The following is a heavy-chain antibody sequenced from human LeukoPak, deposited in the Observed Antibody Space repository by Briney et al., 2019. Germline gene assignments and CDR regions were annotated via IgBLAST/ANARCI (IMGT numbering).Heavy chain of an antibody. CDR2: ISGYNGNT. V-gene: IGHV1-18*01. CDR1: AYTFTSYG. D-gene: IGHD3-22*01. Sequence: ASVKVSCKASAYTFTSYGISWLRQVPGQGLEWMGWISGYNGNTNYAQNFQGRVTMTTDTSTKTAYMEVRGLRPDDTAVYYCARESVRRISMRSKGFFDYWGRGTRVTVSS. J-gene: IGHJ4*02. CDR3: ARESVRRISMRSKGFFDY.